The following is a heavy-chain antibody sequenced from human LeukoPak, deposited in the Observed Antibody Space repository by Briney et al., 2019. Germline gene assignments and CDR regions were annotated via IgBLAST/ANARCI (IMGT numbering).Heavy chain of an antibody. J-gene: IGHJ5*02. CDR1: GGSVSRGSDY. V-gene: IGHV4-61*02. CDR2: IYTSGST. CDR3: ARDLTPSGYPDWFDP. D-gene: IGHD3-3*01. Sequence: SQTLSLTCTVSGGSVSRGSDYWSWIRQPAGRGLEWIGRIYTSGSTNYNPSLKSRVTISIDTSKNQFSLKLKSVTAADTAVYYCARDLTPSGYPDWFDPWGQGTLVTVSS.